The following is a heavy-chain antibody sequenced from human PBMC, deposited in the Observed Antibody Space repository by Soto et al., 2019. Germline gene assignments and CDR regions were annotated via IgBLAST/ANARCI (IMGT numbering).Heavy chain of an antibody. CDR3: ARHGGMSEGWFDP. V-gene: IGHV4-39*01. Sequence: QLQLQESGPGLVKPSETLSLTCTVSGGSISSSSYYWGWIRQPPGKGLEWIGSIYYSGSTYYNPPLKSRVTISVDTSKNQFSLKLSYVAAPDTAVYYCARHGGMSEGWFDPWGQGTLVTVSS. J-gene: IGHJ5*02. CDR2: IYYSGST. D-gene: IGHD3-3*01. CDR1: GGSISSSSYY.